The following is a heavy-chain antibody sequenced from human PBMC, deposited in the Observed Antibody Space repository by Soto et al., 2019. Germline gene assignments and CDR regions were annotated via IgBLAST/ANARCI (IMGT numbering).Heavy chain of an antibody. D-gene: IGHD6-13*01. CDR1: GGSISSYY. V-gene: IGHV4-59*01. CDR3: ALAAAGTGLFDY. CDR2: IYYSGST. Sequence: QVQLQESGPGLVKPSETLSLTCTVSGGSISSYYWSWIRQPPGKGLEWIGYIYYSGSTNYHPSPKSRVTISVDTSKNQFSLKLSSVTAADTAVYYCALAAAGTGLFDYWGQGTLVTVSS. J-gene: IGHJ4*02.